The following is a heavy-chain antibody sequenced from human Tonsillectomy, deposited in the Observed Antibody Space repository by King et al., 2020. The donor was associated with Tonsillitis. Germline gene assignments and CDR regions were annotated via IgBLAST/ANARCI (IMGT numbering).Heavy chain of an antibody. CDR3: ARDTVVIIDETRYYNFGMDV. D-gene: IGHD3-22*01. CDR1: GFTFRTYA. Sequence: VQLVESGGVVVQPGRSLRLSCAASGFTFRTYAMYRVRQAPGKGLEWVAVMSYDGSNKYYADSVKGRFTISRDNSKNTLYLQMTRLRVEDTAVYYGARDTVVIIDETRYYNFGMDVWGQRTTVTVSS. CDR2: MSYDGSNK. V-gene: IGHV3-30*14. J-gene: IGHJ6*02.